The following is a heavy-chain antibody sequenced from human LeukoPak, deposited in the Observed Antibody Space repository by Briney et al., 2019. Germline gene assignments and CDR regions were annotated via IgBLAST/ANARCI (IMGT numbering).Heavy chain of an antibody. Sequence: GGSLRLSCAASGFTFSSYAMSWVRQAPGKGLEWVSAISGSGGSTYYADSVKGRFTISRDNSKNTLYLQMNSLRAEDTAVYYCARQKWEQQGRDYYFNGLDVWGPGTTVIVSS. V-gene: IGHV3-23*01. CDR2: ISGSGGST. CDR1: GFTFSSYA. CDR3: ARQKWEQQGRDYYFNGLDV. J-gene: IGHJ6*02. D-gene: IGHD1/OR15-1a*01.